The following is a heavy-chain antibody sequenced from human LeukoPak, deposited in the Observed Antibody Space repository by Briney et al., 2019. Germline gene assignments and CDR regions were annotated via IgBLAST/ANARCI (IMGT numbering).Heavy chain of an antibody. J-gene: IGHJ4*02. V-gene: IGHV3-21*01. CDR1: GFTFSSDS. CDR3: AKDYSWAQFEY. CDR2: ITSSGTYI. D-gene: IGHD5-18*01. Sequence: GGYLRLYCAASGFTFSSDSMNLVQKAPGKAMEWVSSITSSGTYIFYADSVKGRFTISRDNAKNSLYLQMDSLGPEDTAVYYCAKDYSWAQFEYWGQGTLVTVSS.